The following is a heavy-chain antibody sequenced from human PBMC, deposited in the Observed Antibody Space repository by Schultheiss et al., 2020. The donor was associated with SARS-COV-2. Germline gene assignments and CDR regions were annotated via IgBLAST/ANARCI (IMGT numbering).Heavy chain of an antibody. CDR3: ARSGGDYVWGTEFDP. Sequence: GGSLRLSCAGSGFTFSSYVMTWVRQAPGKGLEWVAVVSDDGNNKYYADSVKGRFTISRDNSKNTLYLQMNSLRAEDTAVYYCARSGGDYVWGTEFDPWGQGTLVTVSS. V-gene: IGHV3-30*03. D-gene: IGHD3-16*01. CDR2: VSDDGNNK. J-gene: IGHJ5*02. CDR1: GFTFSSYV.